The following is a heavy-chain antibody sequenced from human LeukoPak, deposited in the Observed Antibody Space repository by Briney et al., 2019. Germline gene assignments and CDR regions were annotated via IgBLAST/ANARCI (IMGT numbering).Heavy chain of an antibody. Sequence: GASVKVSCKAYGGTFSSYAISWVRQAPGQGLEWMGRIIPILGIANYAQKFQGRVTITADKSTSTAYMELSSLRSEDTAVCYCARDRSSGWYAHSPFDYWGQGTLVTVSS. CDR1: GGTFSSYA. CDR3: ARDRSSGWYAHSPFDY. D-gene: IGHD6-19*01. V-gene: IGHV1-69*04. J-gene: IGHJ4*02. CDR2: IIPILGIA.